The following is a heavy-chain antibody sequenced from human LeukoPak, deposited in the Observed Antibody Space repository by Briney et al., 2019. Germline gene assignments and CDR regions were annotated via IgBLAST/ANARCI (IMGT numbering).Heavy chain of an antibody. CDR1: GFTFSSYA. J-gene: IGHJ4*02. CDR2: IKQDGSEK. CDR3: ARVYYYDSSGYPIRPFDY. V-gene: IGHV3-7*01. D-gene: IGHD3-22*01. Sequence: GGSLRLSCAASGFTFSSYAMSWVRQAPGKGLQWVANIKQDGSEKYYVDSVKGRFTISRDNAKNSLYLQMNSLRAEDTAVYYCARVYYYDSSGYPIRPFDYWGQGTLVTVSS.